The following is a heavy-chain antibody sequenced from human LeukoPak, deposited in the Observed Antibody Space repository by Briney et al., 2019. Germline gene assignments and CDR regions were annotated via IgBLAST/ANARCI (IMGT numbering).Heavy chain of an antibody. CDR1: GLTFRFYW. CDR3: ARGKHYFDY. Sequence: GGFRRLSCAASGLTFRFYWMSWVRQAPGKGLEWVANIKEDGSEKYYVDSVKGRFTISRDNAKNSLFLQLDSLRAEDTAVYYCARGKHYFDYWGQGTLVTFPS. V-gene: IGHV3-7*05. J-gene: IGHJ4*02. CDR2: IKEDGSEK.